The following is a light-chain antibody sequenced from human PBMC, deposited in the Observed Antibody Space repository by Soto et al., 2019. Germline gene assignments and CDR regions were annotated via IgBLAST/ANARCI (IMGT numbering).Light chain of an antibody. CDR1: SSNIGGNS. Sequence: QSVLTQPPSVSAAPGRKVPISCSGSSSNIGGNSVSWYQQLPGTAPKLLIYDDNKRPSGIPDRFSGSKSGTSATLGITGFQTGDEADYYCGSWDSSLSAYVFGTGTKVTVL. CDR2: DDN. CDR3: GSWDSSLSAYV. V-gene: IGLV1-51*01. J-gene: IGLJ1*01.